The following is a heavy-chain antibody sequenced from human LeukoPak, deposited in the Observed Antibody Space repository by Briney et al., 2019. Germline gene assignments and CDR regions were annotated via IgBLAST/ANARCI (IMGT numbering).Heavy chain of an antibody. V-gene: IGHV1-24*01. CDR3: VIVFLDSPYSYGMDV. Sequence: GASVKVSCKVSGYTFTGFSMHWVRQAPGKGLEWMGGINPNDGETIYAQKFKGRVTMTEDTSTNTAYLQLSSLRSEDTAVYYCVIVFLDSPYSYGMDVWGQGTTVTVSS. J-gene: IGHJ6*02. CDR1: GYTFTGFS. CDR2: INPNDGET. D-gene: IGHD2-15*01.